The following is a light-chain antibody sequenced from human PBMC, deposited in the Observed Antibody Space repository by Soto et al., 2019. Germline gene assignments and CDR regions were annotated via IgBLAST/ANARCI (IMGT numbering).Light chain of an antibody. CDR2: GAS. J-gene: IGKJ1*01. CDR3: QQYGRPPWT. CDR1: QSVSSNY. Sequence: EIVLTQSPGTLSLYPGERATLSCRASQSVSSNYLAWYQQKPGQAPRLLIYGASSRATGIPDRFSGSGSGTDFTLTISRLEPEDFAVYYCQQYGRPPWTFGQGTKVDIK. V-gene: IGKV3-20*01.